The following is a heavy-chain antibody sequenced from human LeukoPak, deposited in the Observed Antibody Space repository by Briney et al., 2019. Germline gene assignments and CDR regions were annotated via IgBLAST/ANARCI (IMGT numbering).Heavy chain of an antibody. CDR1: GYTFTSYG. D-gene: IGHD2-2*01. Sequence: GASVKVSCKASGYTFTSYGISWVRQAPGQGLEWMGWISAYNGNTSYAQKLQGRVTMTTDTSTSTAYMELRSLRSDDTAVYYCARDQDDIVVVPAALPFDYWGQGTLVTVSS. J-gene: IGHJ4*02. V-gene: IGHV1-18*01. CDR3: ARDQDDIVVVPAALPFDY. CDR2: ISAYNGNT.